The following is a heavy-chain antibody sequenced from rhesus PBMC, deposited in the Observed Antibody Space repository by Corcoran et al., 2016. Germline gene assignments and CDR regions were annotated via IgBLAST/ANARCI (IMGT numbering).Heavy chain of an antibody. V-gene: IGHV5-20*02. CDR2: IDPSDSDT. CDR3: AKDVWGDFGRFDV. D-gene: IGHD3-34*01. CDR1: GYSFTSYR. J-gene: IGHJ5-1*01. Sequence: EVQLVQSGAEVKRPGESLKISCKTSGYSFTSYRISWVRQMPGKGLEWMGAIDPSDSDTRYSPSFQGQVTISADKSISTAYLQWSSLKASDTATYYCAKDVWGDFGRFDVWGPGVLVTVSS.